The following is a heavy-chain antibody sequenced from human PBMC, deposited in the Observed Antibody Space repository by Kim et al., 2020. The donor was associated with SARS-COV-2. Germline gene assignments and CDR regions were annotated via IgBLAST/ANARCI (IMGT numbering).Heavy chain of an antibody. V-gene: IGHV3-30-3*01. J-gene: IGHJ4*01. D-gene: IGHD3-9*01. CDR2: ISYDGSNK. Sequence: GGSLRLSCAASGFTFSSYAMHWVRQAPGKGLEWVAVISYDGSNKYYADSVKGRFTISRDNSKNTLYLQMNSLRAEDTAVYYCARGSYYDILTGATYVDY. CDR1: GFTFSSYA. CDR3: ARGSYYDILTGATYVDY.